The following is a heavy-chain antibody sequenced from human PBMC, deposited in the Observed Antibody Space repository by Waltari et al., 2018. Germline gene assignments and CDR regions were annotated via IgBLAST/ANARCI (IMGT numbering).Heavy chain of an antibody. V-gene: IGHV3-23*01. Sequence: QLLESGGGWRQAGGSRSLSCAASGFRFSNHALSWVRQAPGKGPEWVSGITSGGGDTYYTDSVRGRFTISRDNSKNTVYLQMNSLRHEDTAVYYCAKEIYRIGRPCFDYWGQGVRVTVSS. D-gene: IGHD6-19*01. J-gene: IGHJ4*02. CDR1: GFRFSNHA. CDR2: ITSGGGDT. CDR3: AKEIYRIGRPCFDY.